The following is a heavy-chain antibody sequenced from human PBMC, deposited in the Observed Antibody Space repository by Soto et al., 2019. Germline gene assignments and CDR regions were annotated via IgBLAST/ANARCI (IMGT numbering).Heavy chain of an antibody. CDR2: IYHSGTT. J-gene: IGHJ3*01. CDR1: GGSVSSGDFS. D-gene: IGHD3-10*01. V-gene: IGHV4-30-2*01. Sequence: SETLSLTCAVSGGSVSSGDFSWCWIRQPPGKGLEWVGYIYHSGTTYYHPSLKRRLTISLGRSNNQFSLKLASVTAADSAVYFCARSRSWDGLDFWGQGALVT. CDR3: ARSRSWDGLDF.